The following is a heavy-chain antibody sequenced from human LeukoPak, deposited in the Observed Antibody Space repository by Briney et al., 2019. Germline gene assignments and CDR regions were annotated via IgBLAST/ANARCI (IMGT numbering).Heavy chain of an antibody. CDR2: IKQDGSEK. Sequence: GGSLRLSCAASGFTFSSYWMSWVRQAPGKGLEWVANIKQDGSEKYYVDSVKGRFTISRDNAKNSLYPQMNSLRAEDTAVYYCARLGMGYYFDYWGQGTLVTVSS. D-gene: IGHD3-16*01. CDR3: ARLGMGYYFDY. J-gene: IGHJ4*02. CDR1: GFTFSSYW. V-gene: IGHV3-7*01.